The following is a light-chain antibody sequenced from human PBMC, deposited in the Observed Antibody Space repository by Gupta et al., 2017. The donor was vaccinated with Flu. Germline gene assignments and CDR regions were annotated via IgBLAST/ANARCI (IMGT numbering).Light chain of an antibody. CDR3: QQYDSTPYT. CDR1: QSLLDSSDNKDY. J-gene: IGKJ2*01. Sequence: SLGERATINYRSSQSLLDSSDNKDYLAWYQQKAGQPPKLLIYSASTRAFGVPDRFSGSGSGTDFSLTISSLQAEDVAVYYCQQYDSTPYTFGQGTKLEVK. V-gene: IGKV4-1*01. CDR2: SAS.